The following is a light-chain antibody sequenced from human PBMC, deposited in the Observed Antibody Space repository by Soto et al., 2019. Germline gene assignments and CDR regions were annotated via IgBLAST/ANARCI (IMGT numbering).Light chain of an antibody. V-gene: IGKV1-5*01. CDR3: QQYNTYSPWT. Sequence: DIHMTQSPSTLPASVGDRVTISCRSSQTISNWLAWYQQKPGRAPKLLFYDASSLETGVPSRFSGSGSGTQFTLTISSLQPDDFAAYYCQQYNTYSPWTFGQGTKVDI. CDR1: QTISNW. J-gene: IGKJ1*01. CDR2: DAS.